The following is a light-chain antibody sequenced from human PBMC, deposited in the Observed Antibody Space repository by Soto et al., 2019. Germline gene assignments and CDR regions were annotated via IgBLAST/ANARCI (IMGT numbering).Light chain of an antibody. V-gene: IGKV1-17*01. Sequence: DIQMTQSPSSLSVSVGDRVTITCRASQNISSYLNWYQQKPGKAPKLLIYAASSLQSGVPSRFSGSGSGTDFTLTISSLQPEDFATYYCLQHNSYPLTFGGGTKVDIK. CDR2: AAS. CDR3: LQHNSYPLT. J-gene: IGKJ4*01. CDR1: QNISSY.